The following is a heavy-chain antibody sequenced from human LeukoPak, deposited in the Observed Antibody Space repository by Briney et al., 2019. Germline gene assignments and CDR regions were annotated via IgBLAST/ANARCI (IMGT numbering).Heavy chain of an antibody. CDR2: ISYDGSNK. Sequence: GGSLRLSCAASGFTFSSYGMHWVRQAPGKGLEWVAVISYDGSNKYYADSVKGRFTISRDNSKNTLYLQMNSLRAEDTAVYYCAKDQDIDSSGYLDYWGQGTLVTVSS. D-gene: IGHD3-22*01. J-gene: IGHJ4*02. CDR1: GFTFSSYG. CDR3: AKDQDIDSSGYLDY. V-gene: IGHV3-30*18.